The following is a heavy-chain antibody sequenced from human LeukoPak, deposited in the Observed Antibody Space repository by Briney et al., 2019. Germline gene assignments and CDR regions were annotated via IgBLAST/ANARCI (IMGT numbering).Heavy chain of an antibody. CDR2: ISYDGSDS. D-gene: IGHD2-15*01. V-gene: IGHV3-30*04. CDR3: ARAGDCSGTSCYLPFDY. Sequence: PGGSLRLSCAASGFTFSTYGLHWVRQAPGKGLEWVAIISYDGSDSYYADSVKGRFTISRDNSKNTLYLQMNNLRAEDTAVYYCARAGDCSGTSCYLPFDYWGQGTLVTVSS. J-gene: IGHJ4*02. CDR1: GFTFSTYG.